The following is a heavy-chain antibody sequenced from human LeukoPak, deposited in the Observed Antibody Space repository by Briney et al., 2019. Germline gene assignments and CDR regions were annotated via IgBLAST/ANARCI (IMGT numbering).Heavy chain of an antibody. CDR3: ARGGRLGFDP. V-gene: IGHV4-59*01. Sequence: SETLSLTCTVSGGSISSNYWSWIRQPPGKGLEWIGYIYYSGSTNYNPFLKSRVTISVDTSKNQFSLKLSSVTAADTAVYYCARGGRLGFDPWGQGTLVTVSS. J-gene: IGHJ5*02. CDR1: GGSISSNY. CDR2: IYYSGST. D-gene: IGHD3-16*01.